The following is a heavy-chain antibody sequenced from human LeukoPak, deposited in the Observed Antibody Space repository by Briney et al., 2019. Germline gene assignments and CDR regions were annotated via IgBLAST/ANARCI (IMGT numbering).Heavy chain of an antibody. D-gene: IGHD6-19*01. Sequence: SETLSLTCTVSGGSISSYYWSWIRQPPGKGLEWIGYIYYSGSTNYNPSLKSRVTISVDTSKNQFSLKLSSVTAADTAVYYCARDGSYSSGWHTFDYWGQGTLVTVSS. CDR1: GGSISSYY. J-gene: IGHJ4*02. CDR3: ARDGSYSSGWHTFDY. CDR2: IYYSGST. V-gene: IGHV4-59*01.